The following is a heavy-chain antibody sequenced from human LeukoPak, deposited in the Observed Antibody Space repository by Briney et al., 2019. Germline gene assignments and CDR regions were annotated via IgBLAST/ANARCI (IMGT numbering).Heavy chain of an antibody. CDR2: IIPILGIA. Sequence: ASVKVSCKASGGTFSSYAISWVRQAPGQGLEWMGRIIPILGIANYAQKFQGRVTITADKSTSTAYMELSSLRSEDTAGYYCAREWDPYCGGDCYSHWFDPWGQEPWSPSPQ. V-gene: IGHV1-69*04. D-gene: IGHD2-21*02. CDR3: AREWDPYCGGDCYSHWFDP. J-gene: IGHJ5*02. CDR1: GGTFSSYA.